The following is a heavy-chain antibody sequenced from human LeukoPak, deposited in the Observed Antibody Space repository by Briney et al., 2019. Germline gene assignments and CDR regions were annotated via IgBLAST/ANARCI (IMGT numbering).Heavy chain of an antibody. J-gene: IGHJ4*02. CDR1: GYTLTELS. CDR2: FDPEYGET. V-gene: IGHV1-24*01. D-gene: IGHD5-18*01. Sequence: GASVRVSCRVSGYTLTELSIHGVRQAPGKGLEWMGGFDPEYGETVYAQKIQGRVSMTEDTSTDTAYMELSSLRSDDTAVYYCARVTGFDYWGQGTPVTVSS. CDR3: ARVTGFDY.